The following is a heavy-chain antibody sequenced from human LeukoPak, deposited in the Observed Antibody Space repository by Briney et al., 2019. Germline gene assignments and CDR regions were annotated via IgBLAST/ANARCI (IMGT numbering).Heavy chain of an antibody. V-gene: IGHV3-74*01. CDR1: GFTFSKYS. CDR3: GARQWLAHPPDS. J-gene: IGHJ4*02. D-gene: IGHD6-19*01. Sequence: GDSLTLSCAASGFTFSKYSMLWFRQAPGKGLESVSRIITVGTVTTYPDSVKGPFTVSRDNAHNTIFLQMHSLSDEATAVHYCGARQWLAHPPDSWGQGTLVTVSS. CDR2: IITVGTVT.